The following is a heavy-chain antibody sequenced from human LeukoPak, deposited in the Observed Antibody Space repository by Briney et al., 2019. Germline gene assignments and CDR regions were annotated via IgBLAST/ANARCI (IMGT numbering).Heavy chain of an antibody. CDR3: ASVAHKPYSSSWYRDDY. CDR2: IYYSGST. Sequence: SETLSLTCTVSGGSISSYYWSWIRQPPGKGLEWTGYIYYSGSTNYNPSLKSRVTISVDTSKNQFSLKLSSVTAADTAVYYCASVAHKPYSSSWYRDDYWGQGTLVTVSS. D-gene: IGHD6-13*01. V-gene: IGHV4-59*01. CDR1: GGSISSYY. J-gene: IGHJ4*02.